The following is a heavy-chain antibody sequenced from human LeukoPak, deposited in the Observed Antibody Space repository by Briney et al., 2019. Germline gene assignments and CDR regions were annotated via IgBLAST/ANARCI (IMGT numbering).Heavy chain of an antibody. V-gene: IGHV3-48*03. CDR1: GFTFSSYE. J-gene: IGHJ4*02. CDR3: ARGGFVVVPAAIFGKEFDY. CDR2: ISSSGSTI. Sequence: PGGSLRLSCAASGFTFSSYEMDWVRQAPGKGLEWVSYISSSGSTIYYADSVKGRFTISRDNAKNSLYLQMNSLRAEDTAVYYCARGGFVVVPAAIFGKEFDYWGQGTLVTVSS. D-gene: IGHD2-2*01.